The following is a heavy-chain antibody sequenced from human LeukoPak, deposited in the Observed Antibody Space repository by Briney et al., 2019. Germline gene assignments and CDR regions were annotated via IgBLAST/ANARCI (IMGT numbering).Heavy chain of an antibody. Sequence: GGSLRLSCAASGFTFSNAWMSWVRQAPGKGLEWVGRIKGKTDGGTTDYAAPVKGKFTISRDDSKSTLYLQMNSLKTEDTAVYYCTTVRYCSSTSCYYLSDYWGQGTLVTVSS. D-gene: IGHD2-2*01. J-gene: IGHJ4*02. CDR1: GFTFSNAW. V-gene: IGHV3-15*01. CDR3: TTVRYCSSTSCYYLSDY. CDR2: IKGKTDGGTT.